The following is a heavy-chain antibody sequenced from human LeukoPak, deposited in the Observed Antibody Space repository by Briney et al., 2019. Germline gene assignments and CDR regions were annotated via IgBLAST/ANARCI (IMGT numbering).Heavy chain of an antibody. D-gene: IGHD2-21*02. V-gene: IGHV5-51*01. CDR3: ASMGLHGLTPHFDP. Sequence: GEYLKISCKGSGYSFTNFWIGWMRQMPGKGLDWMGVIDPGGSEIRYGPYFQRQVPISDDKSIRTAYLQWNSRRGADTAMYYWASMGLHGLTPHFDPWGQGTLVTVSS. CDR2: IDPGGSEI. CDR1: GYSFTNFW. J-gene: IGHJ5*02.